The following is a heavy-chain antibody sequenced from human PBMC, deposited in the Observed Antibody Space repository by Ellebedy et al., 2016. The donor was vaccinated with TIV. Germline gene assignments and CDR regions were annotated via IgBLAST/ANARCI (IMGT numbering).Heavy chain of an antibody. D-gene: IGHD4-17*01. CDR1: GGSISSSNW. CDR3: AKGESKPNLVFGDYHGGYFDY. J-gene: IGHJ4*02. V-gene: IGHV4-4*02. CDR2: IYHSGST. Sequence: SETLSLXCAVSGGSISSSNWWSWVRQPPGKGLEWIGEIYHSGSTNYNPSLKSRVTISVDKSKNQFSLKLSSVTAADTAVYYCAKGESKPNLVFGDYHGGYFDYWGQGTLVTVSS.